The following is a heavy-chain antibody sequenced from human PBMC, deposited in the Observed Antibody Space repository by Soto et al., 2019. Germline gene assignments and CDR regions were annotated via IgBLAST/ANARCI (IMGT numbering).Heavy chain of an antibody. V-gene: IGHV4-34*01. CDR1: GGSFSGYY. D-gene: IGHD3-3*01. Sequence: QVQLQQWGAGLLKPSETLSLTCAVYGGSFSGYYWSWIRQPPGKGLEWIGEINHSGSTNYNPSLKSRVTRSVDTSKNQFSLQLSSVTAADTAVYYCASVCYDFWSGYWKRANWFDPWGQGTLVTVSS. CDR3: ASVCYDFWSGYWKRANWFDP. J-gene: IGHJ5*02. CDR2: INHSGST.